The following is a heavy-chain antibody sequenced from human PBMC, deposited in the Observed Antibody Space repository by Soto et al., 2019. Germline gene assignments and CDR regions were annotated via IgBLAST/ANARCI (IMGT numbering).Heavy chain of an antibody. CDR2: INAGNGNT. CDR1: GYTFTSYA. V-gene: IGHV1-3*01. Sequence: GASVKLSCKASGYTFTSYARRSVRQAPGQRLEWMGWINAGNGNTKYSQKFQGRVTITRDTSASTAYMELSSLRSEDTAVYYCARGIFELDPWGQGTLVTVSS. D-gene: IGHD3-3*01. CDR3: ARGIFELDP. J-gene: IGHJ5*02.